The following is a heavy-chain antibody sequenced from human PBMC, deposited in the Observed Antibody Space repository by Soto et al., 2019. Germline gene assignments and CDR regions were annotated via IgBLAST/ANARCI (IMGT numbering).Heavy chain of an antibody. CDR1: DESFSTFD. Sequence: VQVQQSGAGLLTPSETLTLTCAVYDESFSTFDWCWIRQPPGKGLERIGEISQSGSSNYNQSLKSRVAISGDTSKNRSSLRVSSVTAADPAVYYCARRRGAALARSFAYWGQGAMVSFSS. V-gene: IGHV4-34*01. CDR3: ARRRGAALARSFAY. CDR2: ISQSGSS. J-gene: IGHJ4*02. D-gene: IGHD6-6*01.